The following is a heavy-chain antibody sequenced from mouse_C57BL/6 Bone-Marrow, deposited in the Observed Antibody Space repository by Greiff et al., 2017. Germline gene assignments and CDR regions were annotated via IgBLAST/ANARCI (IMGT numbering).Heavy chain of an antibody. V-gene: IGHV14-3*01. J-gene: IGHJ4*01. CDR1: GFNIKNTY. D-gene: IGHD4-1*02. Sequence: EVQLQQSVAELVRPGASVKLSCTASGFNIKNTYMNWVKQRPEQGLEWIGRIDPSNGNTKYAPKFQGKATITADTSSNTAYLQLSSLTSEDTAIYYCARPLNWALAMDYWGQGTSVTVSS. CDR2: IDPSNGNT. CDR3: ARPLNWALAMDY.